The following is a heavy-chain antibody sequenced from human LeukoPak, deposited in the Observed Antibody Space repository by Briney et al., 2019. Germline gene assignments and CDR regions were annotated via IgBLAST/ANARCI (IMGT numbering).Heavy chain of an antibody. V-gene: IGHV3-21*01. D-gene: IGHD3-22*01. CDR3: ARPATFNYYDSSGRPGDAFDI. CDR1: GIIMTKYW. J-gene: IGHJ3*02. Sequence: GGSLRLSCAASGIIMTKYWMTWVRQVPGKGLEWVSSISSSSSYIYYADSVKGRFTISRDNAKNSLYLQMNSLRAEDTAVYYCARPATFNYYDSSGRPGDAFDIWGQGTMVTVSS. CDR2: ISSSSSYI.